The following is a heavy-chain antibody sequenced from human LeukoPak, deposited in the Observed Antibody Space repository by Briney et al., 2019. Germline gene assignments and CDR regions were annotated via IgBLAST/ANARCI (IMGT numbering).Heavy chain of an antibody. D-gene: IGHD2-2*01. CDR2: INQDGSGE. J-gene: IGHJ4*02. CDR1: GFTFSSYW. Sequence: GGSLRLSCAASGFTFSSYWMSWVRQAPGKGLEWVANINQDGSGEYYVDPVKGRFTISRDNAKNSLFLQMNSLRAEDTAIYYCARAGPYQLPPRPVDYWGQGTLVTVSS. V-gene: IGHV3-7*01. CDR3: ARAGPYQLPPRPVDY.